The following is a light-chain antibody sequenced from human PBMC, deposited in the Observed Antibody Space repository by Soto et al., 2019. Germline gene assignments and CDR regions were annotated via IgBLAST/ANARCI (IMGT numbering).Light chain of an antibody. V-gene: IGLV2-14*03. Sequence: QSALTQPASVSGSPGQSITISCTGTSSDVGGYNYVSWYQHHPGKAPKLMIYDVSYRPSGVSNRFSGSKSGNTASLTISGLQPEDEADYYCSSYTTGNTRQIVFGAGTKLTVL. CDR1: SSDVGGYNY. J-gene: IGLJ1*01. CDR3: SSYTTGNTRQIV. CDR2: DVS.